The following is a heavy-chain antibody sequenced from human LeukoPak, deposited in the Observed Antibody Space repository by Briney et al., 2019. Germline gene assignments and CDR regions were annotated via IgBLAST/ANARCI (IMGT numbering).Heavy chain of an antibody. CDR1: GYTFTSDG. V-gene: IGHV1-18*01. CDR2: ISAYNGNT. D-gene: IGHD3-3*01. CDR3: ARESFGGDAFDI. Sequence: ASVKVSCKASGYTFTSDGISWVRQAPGKGLEWMGWISAYNGNTNYAQKLQGRVTMTTDTSTSTAYMELRSLRSDDTAVYYCARESFGGDAFDIWGQGTMVTVSS. J-gene: IGHJ3*02.